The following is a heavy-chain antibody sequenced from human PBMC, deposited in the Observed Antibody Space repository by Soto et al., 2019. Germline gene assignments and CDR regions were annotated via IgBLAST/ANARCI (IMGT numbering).Heavy chain of an antibody. V-gene: IGHV3-9*01. D-gene: IGHD3-16*02. CDR2: ISWNSGSI. J-gene: IGHJ4*02. CDR3: AKGPSLTFGGVIVERYFDY. Sequence: GGSLRLCCAASGFTFDDYAMHWVRQAPGKGLEWVSGISWNSGSIGYADSVKGRFTISRDNAKNSLYLQMNSLRAEDTALYYCAKGPSLTFGGVIVERYFDYWGQGTLVTVSS. CDR1: GFTFDDYA.